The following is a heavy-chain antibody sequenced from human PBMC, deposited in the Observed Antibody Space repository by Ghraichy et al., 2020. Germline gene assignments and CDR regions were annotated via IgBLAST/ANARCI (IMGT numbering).Heavy chain of an antibody. V-gene: IGHV3-21*01. CDR1: GFTFSSYS. D-gene: IGHD2-21*01. CDR3: ARGANSVDS. J-gene: IGHJ4*02. CDR2: ISSSTSYI. Sequence: GGSLRLSCAASGFTFSSYSMNWVRQAPGKGLEWVSSISSSTSYIYYADSVKGRFTISRDNAKNSLFLQMNGLRAEDTAVYYCARGANSVDSWGQGTLVTVSS.